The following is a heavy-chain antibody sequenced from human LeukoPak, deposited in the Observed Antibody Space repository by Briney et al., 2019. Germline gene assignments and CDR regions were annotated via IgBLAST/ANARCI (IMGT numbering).Heavy chain of an antibody. CDR1: GFTFSSYA. V-gene: IGHV3-23*01. CDR2: ISGSGGST. J-gene: IGHJ3*02. Sequence: GGSLRLSCAASGFTFSSYAMSWVRQAPGKGLEWVSAISGSGGSTYYANSVKGRFTISRDNSKNTLYLQMNSLRAEDTAVYYCAKVDYYDTNAFDIWGQGTMVTVSS. CDR3: AKVDYYDTNAFDI. D-gene: IGHD3-22*01.